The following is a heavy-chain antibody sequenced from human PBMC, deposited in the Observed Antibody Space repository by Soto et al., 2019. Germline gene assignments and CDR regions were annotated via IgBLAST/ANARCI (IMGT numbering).Heavy chain of an antibody. V-gene: IGHV3-30*03. CDR3: ASGDVGSGYYYYGMAV. Sequence: QVQLVESGGGVVQPGRSLRLSCAASGFTFSSYGMHWVRQGPGKGLEWVAVISYDANKKYYADSVKGRFTVSRDNSKNTLYMQMNSLRAEDTALYYCASGDVGSGYYYYGMAVCFQGATVTVSS. CDR2: ISYDANKK. D-gene: IGHD3-10*01. J-gene: IGHJ6*02. CDR1: GFTFSSYG.